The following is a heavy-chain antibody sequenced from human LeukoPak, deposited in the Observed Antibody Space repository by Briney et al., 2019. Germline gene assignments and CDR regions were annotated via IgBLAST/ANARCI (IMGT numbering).Heavy chain of an antibody. V-gene: IGHV3-30*02. CDR2: IRYDGSNK. CDR1: GFTLSSYG. CDR3: AEVPPPLGIVATNDDAFDI. J-gene: IGHJ3*02. D-gene: IGHD5-12*01. Sequence: PGGSLRLSCAASGFTLSSYGMHWVRQAPGKGLEGVAFIRYDGSNKYYADSVKGRFTISRDNSKNTLYLQMNSLRAEDTAVYYCAEVPPPLGIVATNDDAFDIWGQGTMVTVSS.